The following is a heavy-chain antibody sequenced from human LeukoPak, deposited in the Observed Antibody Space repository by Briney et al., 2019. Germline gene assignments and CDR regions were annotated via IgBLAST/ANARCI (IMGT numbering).Heavy chain of an antibody. V-gene: IGHV4-30-2*04. Sequence: HSGSTYYNPSLKSRVTISVDTSKNQFSLKLSSVTAADTAVYYCASLYYYDSSGPRDFDYWGQGTLVTVSS. J-gene: IGHJ4*02. CDR3: ASLYYYDSSGPRDFDY. D-gene: IGHD3-22*01. CDR2: HSGST.